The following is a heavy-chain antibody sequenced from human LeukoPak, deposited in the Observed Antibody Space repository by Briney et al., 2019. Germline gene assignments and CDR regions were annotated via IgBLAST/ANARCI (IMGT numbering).Heavy chain of an antibody. CDR1: GGSTSSYY. D-gene: IGHD2-2*01. Sequence: SETLSLTCNVSGGSTSSYYWSWIRQPPGKGLEWIGYIYYSGSTYYNPSLKSRVTISVDTSKNQFSLKLSSVTAADTAVYYCAREVVVVPAALNWFDPWGQGTLVTVSS. V-gene: IGHV4-59*12. J-gene: IGHJ5*02. CDR2: IYYSGST. CDR3: AREVVVVPAALNWFDP.